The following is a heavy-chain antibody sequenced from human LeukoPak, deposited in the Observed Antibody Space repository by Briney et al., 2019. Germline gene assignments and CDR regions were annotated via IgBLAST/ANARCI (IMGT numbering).Heavy chain of an antibody. CDR1: GFTFKNVW. Sequence: GGSLRLSCAASGFTFKNVWVSWVRQAPGKGLEWIGRIKSKVDGGTTDYAAPVKGRFTISRDDSETTLYLQMNSLETEDTGVYYCSTGAYCSSTTCQFYYHYYMDVWGKGTTVTVSS. CDR2: IKSKVDGGTT. D-gene: IGHD2-2*01. J-gene: IGHJ6*03. CDR3: STGAYCSSTTCQFYYHYYMDV. V-gene: IGHV3-15*05.